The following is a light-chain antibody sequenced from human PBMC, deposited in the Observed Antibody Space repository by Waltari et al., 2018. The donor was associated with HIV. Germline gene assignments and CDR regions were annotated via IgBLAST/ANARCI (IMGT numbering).Light chain of an antibody. Sequence: EIVVTQSPGTLSLSPGERATLSCRASQSVRSSNLAWYQQKPGQAPRRLIYGASNRATGIPDRFSGSGSGTDSTLTISRLEPEDFAVYYCQQYGSSRRWTFGQGTKVEIK. J-gene: IGKJ1*01. V-gene: IGKV3-20*01. CDR1: QSVRSSN. CDR2: GAS. CDR3: QQYGSSRRWT.